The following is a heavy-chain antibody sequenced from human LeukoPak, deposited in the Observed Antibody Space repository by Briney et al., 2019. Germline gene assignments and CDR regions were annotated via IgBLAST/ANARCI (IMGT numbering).Heavy chain of an antibody. J-gene: IGHJ4*02. V-gene: IGHV1-24*01. D-gene: IGHD1-26*01. CDR1: GYTLTELS. Sequence: ASVKVSCKVAGYTLTELSIHWVRQAPGQGLEWMGNLDPEDTESLYAQKFQGRVTMTEDTLTDTAYMELNSLRSEDTAVYYCATGGRELRFDYWSQGSLVTVSS. CDR2: LDPEDTES. CDR3: ATGGRELRFDY.